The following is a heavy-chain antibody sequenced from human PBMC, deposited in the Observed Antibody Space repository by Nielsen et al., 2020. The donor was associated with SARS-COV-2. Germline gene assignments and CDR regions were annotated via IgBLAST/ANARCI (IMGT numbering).Heavy chain of an antibody. D-gene: IGHD6-19*01. V-gene: IGHV4-39*01. J-gene: IGHJ6*03. Sequence: SETLSLTCTVSGGSISSSSYYWGWIRQPPGKGLEWIGSIYYSGSTYYNPSLKSRVTISVDTSKNQFSLKLSSVTAADTAVYYCARRVFWQWLENYYYYMDVWGKGTTVTVSS. CDR3: ARRVFWQWLENYYYYMDV. CDR1: GGSISSSSYY. CDR2: IYYSGST.